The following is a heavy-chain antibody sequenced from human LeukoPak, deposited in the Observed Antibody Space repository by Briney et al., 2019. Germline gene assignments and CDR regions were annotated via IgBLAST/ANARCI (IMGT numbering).Heavy chain of an antibody. CDR2: IRYDGSNK. CDR3: AKYQEASSRRFDY. J-gene: IGHJ4*02. D-gene: IGHD6-6*01. CDR1: GFTFSSYG. Sequence: GGSLRLSCAASGFTFSSYGMHWVRQAPGKGLEWVAFIRYDGSNKYYADSVKGRFTISRDNSKNTLYLQMSSLRAEDTAVYYCAKYQEASSRRFDYWGQGTLVTVSS. V-gene: IGHV3-30*02.